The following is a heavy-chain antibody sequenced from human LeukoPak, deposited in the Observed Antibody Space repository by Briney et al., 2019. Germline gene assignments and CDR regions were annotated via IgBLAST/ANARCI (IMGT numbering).Heavy chain of an antibody. D-gene: IGHD2-2*01. J-gene: IGHJ4*02. V-gene: IGHV4-59*12. CDR2: IYYSGST. CDR1: GGSISSYY. CDR3: ARRFSSTSSFYFDY. Sequence: SETLSLTCTVSGGSISSYYWSWIRQPPGKGLEWIGYIYYSGSTNYNPSLKSRVTISVDRSKNQFSLKLSSVTAADTAVYYCARRFSSTSSFYFDYWGQGTLVSVSS.